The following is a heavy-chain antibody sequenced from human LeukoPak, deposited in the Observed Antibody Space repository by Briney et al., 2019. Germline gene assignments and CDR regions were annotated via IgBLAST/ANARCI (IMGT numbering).Heavy chain of an antibody. CDR1: SYPFTNYG. V-gene: IGHV1-18*01. CDR2: ISTYNGNT. J-gene: IGHJ3*02. D-gene: IGHD3-16*02. CDR3: ARSYVVVIRHAFDI. Sequence: ASVKVSCKASSYPFTNYGISWVRQAPGQGLEWMGWISTYNGNTNYAQKFQGRVTMTTDTSTSTAYMELRSLRSEDTAVYYCARSYVVVIRHAFDIWGQGTMVTVSS.